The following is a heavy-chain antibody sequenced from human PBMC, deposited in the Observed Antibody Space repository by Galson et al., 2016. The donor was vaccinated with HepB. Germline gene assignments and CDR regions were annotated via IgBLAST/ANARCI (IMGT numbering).Heavy chain of an antibody. Sequence: SLRLSCAASGFTFNHTWMNWVRQAPGKGLEWVALSSSDGKYKYYADSVEGRFTLSRDNSKNTLFLQMDSLRAEDTAMYYCAKDATGSYVSPYYFDFWGQGALVTVSS. D-gene: IGHD1-26*01. J-gene: IGHJ4*02. CDR3: AKDATGSYVSPYYFDF. CDR1: GFTFNHTW. V-gene: IGHV3-30*18. CDR2: SSSDGKYK.